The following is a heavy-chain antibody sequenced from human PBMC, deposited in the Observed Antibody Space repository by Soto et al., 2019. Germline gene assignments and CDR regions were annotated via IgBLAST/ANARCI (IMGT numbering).Heavy chain of an antibody. D-gene: IGHD4-17*01. CDR3: TTSSLTTVTTMNFDY. V-gene: IGHV3-15*01. CDR1: GFTFSNAW. CDR2: IKSKTDGGTT. J-gene: IGHJ4*02. Sequence: PGGSLRLSCAASGFTFSNAWMSWVRQAPGKGLEWVGRIKSKTDGGTTDYAAPVKGRFTISRDDSKNTLYLQMNSLKTEDTAVYYCTTSSLTTVTTMNFDYWGQGTLVTVSS.